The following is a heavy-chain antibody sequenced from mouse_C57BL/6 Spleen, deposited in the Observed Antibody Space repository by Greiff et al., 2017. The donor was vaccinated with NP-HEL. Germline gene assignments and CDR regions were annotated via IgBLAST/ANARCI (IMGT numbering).Heavy chain of an antibody. J-gene: IGHJ2*01. CDR3: ARRGDYYYGSSPGYFDY. CDR1: GYTFTDYY. CDR2: INPYNGGT. Sequence: VQLQQSGPVLVKPGASVKMSCKASGYTFTDYYMNWVKQSHGKSLEWIGVINPYNGGTSYNQKFKGKATLTVDKSSSTAYMELNSLTSEDSAVYYCARRGDYYYGSSPGYFDYWGQGTTLTVSS. D-gene: IGHD1-1*01. V-gene: IGHV1-19*01.